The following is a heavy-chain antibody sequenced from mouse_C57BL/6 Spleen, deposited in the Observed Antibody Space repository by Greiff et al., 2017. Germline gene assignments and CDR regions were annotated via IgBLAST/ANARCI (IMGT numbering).Heavy chain of an antibody. Sequence: VQLKESGAELVKPGASVKLSCTASGFNIKDYYMHWVKQRTEQGLEGIGRIDPEDGETKYAPKFQGKATITADTSTNTAYLQLSRLTSEDTAVYYCARGGNCEAMDYWGQGTSVTVSS. D-gene: IGHD2-1*01. J-gene: IGHJ4*01. CDR1: GFNIKDYY. CDR3: ARGGNCEAMDY. V-gene: IGHV14-2*01. CDR2: IDPEDGET.